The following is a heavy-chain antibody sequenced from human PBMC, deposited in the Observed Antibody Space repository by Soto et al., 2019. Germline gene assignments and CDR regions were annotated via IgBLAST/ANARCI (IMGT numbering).Heavy chain of an antibody. V-gene: IGHV1-3*01. Sequence: QVQLVQSGAEVKKPGGSVKVSSKASGYTFTSYAMHWVRQAPGQRLEWMGWINAGNGNTKYSQKFQGRVTITRDTSASTAYMELSSLRSEDTAVYYCASSYSNYALIDYYYYGMDVWGQGTTVTVSS. CDR2: INAGNGNT. CDR1: GYTFTSYA. J-gene: IGHJ6*02. CDR3: ASSYSNYALIDYYYYGMDV. D-gene: IGHD4-4*01.